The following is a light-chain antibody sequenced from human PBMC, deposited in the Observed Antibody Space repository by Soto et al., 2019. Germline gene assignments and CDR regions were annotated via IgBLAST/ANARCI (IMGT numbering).Light chain of an antibody. CDR1: SSNIGNNY. V-gene: IGLV1-51*02. Sequence: QSVLTQPPSVSAAPGQKVTISCSGSSSNIGNNYVSWYQQLPGTAPKLLIYENNKQPSGIPDRFSGSKSGTSATLGITGLQTGDDDDYYCGTWDSSLSGVFGGGTKVTVL. CDR2: ENN. CDR3: GTWDSSLSGV. J-gene: IGLJ3*02.